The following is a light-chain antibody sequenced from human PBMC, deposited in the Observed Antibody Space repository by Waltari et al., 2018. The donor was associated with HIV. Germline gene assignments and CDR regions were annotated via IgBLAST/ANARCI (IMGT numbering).Light chain of an antibody. J-gene: IGKJ2*01. CDR3: QQYSSLPQT. CDR2: WAS. V-gene: IGKV4-1*01. Sequence: DIVMTQSPDSLAYFLGEPVTINCRSSHSVLHTSTNKNHLAWYQQKSGQPPKLLLYWASTRESGVPDRFRGSGSGTDFSLTIRGLKAEDVAVYYCQQYSSLPQTFGPGTKVEIK. CDR1: HSVLHTSTNKNH.